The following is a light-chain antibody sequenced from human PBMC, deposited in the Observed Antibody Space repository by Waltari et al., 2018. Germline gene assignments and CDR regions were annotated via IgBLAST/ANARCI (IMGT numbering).Light chain of an antibody. Sequence: QSALTQPASVSGSPGQSVTISCTGTSSDSVDYDFVSWYQQHPGKAPKLIIFDVTTRPSGVSSRLSGSKSGSTASLTISGLQAEDEADYFCSSYPRTGTWLFGGGTKLTVL. CDR2: DVT. J-gene: IGLJ3*02. CDR1: SSDSVDYDF. CDR3: SSYPRTGTWL. V-gene: IGLV2-14*03.